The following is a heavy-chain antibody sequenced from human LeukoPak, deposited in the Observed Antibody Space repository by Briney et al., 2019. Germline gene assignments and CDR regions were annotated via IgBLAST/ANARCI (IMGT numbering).Heavy chain of an antibody. CDR3: ARVAHNYDLLTGYYPYLDYFDF. D-gene: IGHD3-9*01. Sequence: ASVKVSCKAFGYTFTSNYMHWVRQAPGQGLEWMGWINPNSGCTYYAQKFQGRVTMTRDTSISTAYMELSRLRSDDTAVFYCARVAHNYDLLTGYYPYLDYFDFWGQGTLVTVSS. V-gene: IGHV1-2*02. CDR2: INPNSGCT. CDR1: GYTFTSNY. J-gene: IGHJ4*02.